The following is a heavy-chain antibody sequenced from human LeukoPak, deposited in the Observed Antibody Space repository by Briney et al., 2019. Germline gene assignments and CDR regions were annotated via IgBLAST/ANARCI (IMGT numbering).Heavy chain of an antibody. J-gene: IGHJ4*02. D-gene: IGHD3-9*01. CDR1: GGSISSSY. CDR2: VYYSGNT. Sequence: PSETLSLTCTVSGGSISSSYWSWIRQPPGKGLECIGYVYYSGNTKYNPSLKSRVTISVDTSKNQFSLKLSSVTAADTAVYYCAGTHYDILTGYYKAIDYWGQGTLVTVSS. CDR3: AGTHYDILTGYYKAIDY. V-gene: IGHV4-59*12.